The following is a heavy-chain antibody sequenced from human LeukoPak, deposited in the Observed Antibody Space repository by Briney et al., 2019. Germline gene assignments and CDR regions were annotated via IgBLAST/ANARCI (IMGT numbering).Heavy chain of an antibody. D-gene: IGHD3-16*01. CDR1: GFTFSSYG. J-gene: IGHJ4*02. CDR3: AKSKGGLDY. Sequence: GGSLRLSCAVSGFTFSSYGMHWVRQAPGKGLEWVAVISYDGSNKYYADSVKGRFTISRDNSKNTLYLQMNSLRAEDTAVYYCAKSKGGLDYWGQGTLVTVSS. CDR2: ISYDGSNK. V-gene: IGHV3-30*18.